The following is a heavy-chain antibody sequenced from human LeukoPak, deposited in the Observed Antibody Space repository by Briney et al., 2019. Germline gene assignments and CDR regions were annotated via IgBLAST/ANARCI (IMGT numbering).Heavy chain of an antibody. Sequence: SETLSLTCTVSGGSISSGSYYWSWIRQPAGKGLEWIGRIYTNGSTNYNPSLKSRVTISVDTSKNQFSLKLSSVTAADTAVYYCARDKSSSPHYYYYYMDVWGKGTTVTVSS. D-gene: IGHD6-13*01. V-gene: IGHV4-61*02. CDR1: GGSISSGSYY. J-gene: IGHJ6*03. CDR3: ARDKSSSPHYYYYYMDV. CDR2: IYTNGST.